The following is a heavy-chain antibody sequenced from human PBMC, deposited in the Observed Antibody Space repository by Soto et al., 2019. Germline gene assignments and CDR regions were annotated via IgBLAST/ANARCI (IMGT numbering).Heavy chain of an antibody. CDR2: IYYSGSP. V-gene: IGHV4-61*01. CDR3: ARVGAALGGLVRSWFDP. CDR1: GGSVSSGSYY. D-gene: IGHD6-13*01. J-gene: IGHJ5*02. Sequence: QVQLQESGPGLVKPSETLSLTCTVSGGSVSSGSYYWSWIRQPPGKGLGWIGYIYYSGSPNYHPSLKSRVTISVDTSKIRFSLKLSSVTAAHTAVYYWARVGAALGGLVRSWFDPWGQGTLDTVPS.